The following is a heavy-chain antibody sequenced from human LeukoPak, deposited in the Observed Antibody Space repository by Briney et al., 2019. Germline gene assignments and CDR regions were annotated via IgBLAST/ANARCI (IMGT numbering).Heavy chain of an antibody. CDR1: GFTFSSYA. V-gene: IGHV3-23*01. D-gene: IGHD3-22*01. CDR3: ARGEVIVVVIYYFDY. Sequence: TGGSPRLSCAASGFTFSSYAMSWVRQAPGKGLEWVSAISGSGGSTYYADSVKGRFTISRDNSKNTLYLQMNSLRAEDTAVYYCARGEVIVVVIYYFDYWGQGTLVAVSS. J-gene: IGHJ4*02. CDR2: ISGSGGST.